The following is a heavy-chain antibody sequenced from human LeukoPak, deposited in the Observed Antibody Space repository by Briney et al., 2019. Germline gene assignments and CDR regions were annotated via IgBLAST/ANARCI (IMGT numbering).Heavy chain of an antibody. CDR2: ISYDGSNK. CDR3: AKGGVDTAILDY. Sequence: GSLRLSYAASGFTFSSYGMHWVRQAPGKGLEWVAVISYDGSNKYYADSVKGRFTISRDNSKNTLYLQMNSLRAEDTAVYYCAKGGVDTAILDYWGQGTLVTVSS. J-gene: IGHJ4*02. D-gene: IGHD5-18*01. V-gene: IGHV3-30*18. CDR1: GFTFSSYG.